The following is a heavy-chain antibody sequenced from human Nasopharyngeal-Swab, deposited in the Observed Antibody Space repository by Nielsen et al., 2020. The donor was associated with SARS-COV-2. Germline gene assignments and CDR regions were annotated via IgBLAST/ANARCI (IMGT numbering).Heavy chain of an antibody. Sequence: SETLSLTCTVSGGSISSTSYYWVWIRQPPGKGLEWIGDIYYTGSTYYNPSLKSRVTLSVDTSKNQFSLKLSSVTAADTAVYYCARGQGLQFDHWGQGTLVTVSS. V-gene: IGHV4-39*07. CDR1: GGSISSTSYY. CDR3: ARGQGLQFDH. D-gene: IGHD4-11*01. CDR2: IYYTGST. J-gene: IGHJ4*02.